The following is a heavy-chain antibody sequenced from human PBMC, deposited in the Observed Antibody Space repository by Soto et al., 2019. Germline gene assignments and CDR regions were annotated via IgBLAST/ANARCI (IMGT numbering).Heavy chain of an antibody. J-gene: IGHJ4*02. D-gene: IGHD5-12*01. CDR3: ARSRGWSGYDPAFDY. Sequence: SETLSLTCTVSGGSISSYYWSWIRQPPGKGLEWIGYIYYSGSTNYNPSLKSRVTISVDTSKNQFSLKLSSVTAADTAVYYCARSRGWSGYDPAFDYWGQGTLVTVSS. CDR1: GGSISSYY. V-gene: IGHV4-59*01. CDR2: IYYSGST.